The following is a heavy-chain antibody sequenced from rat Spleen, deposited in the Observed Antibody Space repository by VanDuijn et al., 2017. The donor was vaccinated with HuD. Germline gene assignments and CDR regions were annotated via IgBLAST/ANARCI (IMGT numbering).Heavy chain of an antibody. D-gene: IGHD1-11*01. J-gene: IGHJ3*01. CDR1: GFSLTSYH. CDR2: IQSGGST. Sequence: QVQLKESEPDLVQPSQTLSLTCTVSGFSLTSYHVHWVRQPPGKGLEWMGRIQSGGSTNYNSALKSRLSISRDTSKSQVFLKMKSLQTDDIGIYFCTRSYGGYSQHWFAYWGQGTLVTVSS. V-gene: IGHV2-27*01. CDR3: TRSYGGYSQHWFAY.